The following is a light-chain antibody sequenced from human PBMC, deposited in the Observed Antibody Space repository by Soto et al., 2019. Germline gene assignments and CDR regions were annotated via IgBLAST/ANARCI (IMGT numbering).Light chain of an antibody. V-gene: IGKV3-20*01. CDR1: QSVSRSY. CDR2: GAS. J-gene: IGKJ3*01. Sequence: ERVLTQSPGTLSLSPGARATLSCRASQSVSRSYLAGYQQKPGQAPRLLIYGASSRATGIPDRFSGSGSGTDFTLTISRLEPEDFAVYYCQQYGSSLFTFGTGNKVDIK. CDR3: QQYGSSLFT.